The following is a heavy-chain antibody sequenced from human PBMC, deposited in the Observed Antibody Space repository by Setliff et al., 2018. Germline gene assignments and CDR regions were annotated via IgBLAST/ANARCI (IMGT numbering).Heavy chain of an antibody. Sequence: PSETLSLTCSVSDGSISSDDYYWAWIRQPPGKGLEWIGSMYYGGSTSYHSPFRSRVTISVDTSKRQFSLRPPSVTAADTAVYFCARHGGPAGDAFDIWGQGTMGTVSS. CDR2: MYYGGST. J-gene: IGHJ3*02. D-gene: IGHD2-2*01. CDR3: ARHGGPAGDAFDI. V-gene: IGHV4-39*01. CDR1: DGSISSDDYY.